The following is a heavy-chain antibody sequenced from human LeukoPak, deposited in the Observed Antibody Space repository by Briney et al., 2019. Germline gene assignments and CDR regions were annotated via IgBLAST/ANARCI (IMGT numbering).Heavy chain of an antibody. CDR3: ARDPTTVTKGLDI. CDR2: VSYIGST. D-gene: IGHD4-17*01. Sequence: SETLSLTCTVSVDSFSSHYWSWVRQPPGRGLEWIGYVSYIGSTNYNPSLKSRVTISVDTSKNQFSLKLSSVTAADTAVYYCARDPTTVTKGLDIWGQGTMVTVSS. J-gene: IGHJ3*02. V-gene: IGHV4-59*11. CDR1: VDSFSSHY.